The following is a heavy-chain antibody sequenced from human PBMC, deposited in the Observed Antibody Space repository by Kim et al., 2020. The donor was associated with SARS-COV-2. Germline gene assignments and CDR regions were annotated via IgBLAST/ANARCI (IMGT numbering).Heavy chain of an antibody. D-gene: IGHD3-10*01. Sequence: SETLSLTCTVSGGSISSGGYYWSWIRQHPGKGLEWIGYIYYSGSTYYNPSLKSRVTISVDTSKNQFSLELSSVTAADTAVYYCARDRRLLWFGGDTYGMDVWGQGTTVTVSS. CDR1: GGSISSGGYY. V-gene: IGHV4-31*03. CDR2: IYYSGST. CDR3: ARDRRLLWFGGDTYGMDV. J-gene: IGHJ6*02.